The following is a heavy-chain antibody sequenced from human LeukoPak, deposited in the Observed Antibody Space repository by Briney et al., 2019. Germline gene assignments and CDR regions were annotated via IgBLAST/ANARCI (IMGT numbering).Heavy chain of an antibody. Sequence: ASVKASCKASGSSFTSYGSICVRHAPGQGLEWMVWISGYNGNTRYEQNLQDRVTMTRDTSTSTAYMELRSLRSDDTAMYYCAREGAGIYCTRSTCYGDYWGQGALVTVST. D-gene: IGHD2-8*01. CDR3: AREGAGIYCTRSTCYGDY. CDR1: GSSFTSYG. V-gene: IGHV1-18*01. CDR2: ISGYNGNT. J-gene: IGHJ4*02.